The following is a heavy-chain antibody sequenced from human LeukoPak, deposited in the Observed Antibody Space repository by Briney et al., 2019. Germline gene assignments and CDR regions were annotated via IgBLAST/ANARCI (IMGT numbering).Heavy chain of an antibody. D-gene: IGHD5-12*01. CDR2: IYYSGST. V-gene: IGHV4-31*03. J-gene: IGHJ4*02. CDR1: GGSISSGGYY. Sequence: SETLSLTCTVSGGSISSGGYYWSWIRQHPGKGLEWIGYIYYSGSTYYNPSLKSRVTISVDTSKNQFPLKLSSVTAADTAVYYCARGIYSGYDLAPFDYWGQGTLVTVSS. CDR3: ARGIYSGYDLAPFDY.